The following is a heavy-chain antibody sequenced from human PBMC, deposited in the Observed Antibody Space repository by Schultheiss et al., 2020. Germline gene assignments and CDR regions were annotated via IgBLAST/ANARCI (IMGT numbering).Heavy chain of an antibody. CDR2: IYYSGST. J-gene: IGHJ5*02. V-gene: IGHV4-59*01. D-gene: IGHD6-13*01. CDR1: GGSFSGYY. CDR3: ARGSIAAAGTEFDP. Sequence: SATLSLTCAVYGGSFSGYYWSWIRQPPGKGLEWIGYIYYSGSTNYNPSLKSRVTISVDTSKNQFSLKLSSVTAADTAVYYCARGSIAAAGTEFDPWGQGTLVTVAS.